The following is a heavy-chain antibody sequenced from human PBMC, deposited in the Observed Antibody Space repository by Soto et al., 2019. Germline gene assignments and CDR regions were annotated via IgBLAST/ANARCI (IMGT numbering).Heavy chain of an antibody. CDR1: SDCINSYY. CDR3: ARHNYDSSGYYHYYYGMDV. Sequence: PSETLSITRAVSSDCINSYYCSWIRQPPGKGQERIGYIYYSGSTNYNPSLKSRVTISVDTSKNQFSLKLSSVTAADTAVYYCARHNYDSSGYYHYYYGMDVWGQGTTVTVSS. V-gene: IGHV4-59*08. CDR2: IYYSGST. D-gene: IGHD3-22*01. J-gene: IGHJ6*02.